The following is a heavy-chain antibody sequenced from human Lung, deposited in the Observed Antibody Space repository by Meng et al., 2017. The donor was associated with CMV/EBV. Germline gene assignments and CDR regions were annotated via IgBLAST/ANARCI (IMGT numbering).Heavy chain of an antibody. J-gene: IGHJ4*02. V-gene: IGHV4-61*02. CDR3: ARGANGFNLGFFDS. CDR2: IYTTGTT. CDR1: GDSVSGGTYS. D-gene: IGHD5-24*01. Sequence: QVQLQESGPGLVKPSQTLSLTCPVSGDSVSGGTYSWNWIRQPAGKGLEWIGRIYTTGTTNYNPSLKSRVIISSDTSNNQFSLELTSVTAADTAVYYCARGANGFNLGFFDSWGQGSLVTVSS.